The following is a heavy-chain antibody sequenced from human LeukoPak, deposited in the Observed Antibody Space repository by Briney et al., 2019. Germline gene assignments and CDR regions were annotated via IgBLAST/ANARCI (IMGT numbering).Heavy chain of an antibody. D-gene: IGHD3-3*01. V-gene: IGHV4-34*01. CDR3: ARGRYDFWSGYRYFDY. CDR2: INHSGST. CDR1: CGSFSGYY. Sequence: SETLSLTCAVYCGSFSGYYWSWVRQPPGKGLEWIGEINHSGSTNYNPSLKSRVTISVDTSKNQFSLKLSSVTAADTAVYYCARGRYDFWSGYRYFDYWGKGTLVTVSS. J-gene: IGHJ4*02.